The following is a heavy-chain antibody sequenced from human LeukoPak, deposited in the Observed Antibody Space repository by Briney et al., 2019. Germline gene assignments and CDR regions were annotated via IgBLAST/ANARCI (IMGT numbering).Heavy chain of an antibody. J-gene: IGHJ5*02. V-gene: IGHV4-59*08. CDR2: IYYSGST. CDR3: ATLRGDNWFDP. Sequence: EWIGYIYYSGSTNYNPSLKSRVTISVDTSKNQFSLKLSSVTAADTAVYYCATLRGDNWFDPWGQGTLVTVSS.